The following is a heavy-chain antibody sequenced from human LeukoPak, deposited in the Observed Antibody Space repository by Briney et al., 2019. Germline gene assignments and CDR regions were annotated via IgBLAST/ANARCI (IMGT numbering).Heavy chain of an antibody. D-gene: IGHD2-21*01. Sequence: SETLSLTCAVYGGSFSGYYWSWIRQPPGKGLEWIGEINHSGSTNYNPSLKSRVIISVDTSKNQFSLNLNSVTAADTAVYYCAREMDAHPRIVVWGQGTLVTVSS. CDR1: GGSFSGYY. V-gene: IGHV4-34*09. CDR2: INHSGST. J-gene: IGHJ4*02. CDR3: AREMDAHPRIVV.